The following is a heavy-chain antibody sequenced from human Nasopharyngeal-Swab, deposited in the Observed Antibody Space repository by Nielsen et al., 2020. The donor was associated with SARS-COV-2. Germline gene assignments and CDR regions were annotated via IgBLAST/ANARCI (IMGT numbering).Heavy chain of an antibody. CDR3: ARGLSGIVPAPILGLGPYYYYYYMDV. Sequence: SETLSLTCAVYGGSFSGSYWGWIRQPPGKGPEWIAEITHSGSTNYNPSLKSRVTLSVDTSMNQVSLEVSSVTAADKDVYYCARGLSGIVPAPILGLGPYYYYYYMDVWGKGTTVTVSS. J-gene: IGHJ6*03. CDR2: ITHSGST. V-gene: IGHV4-34*01. D-gene: IGHD2-2*01. CDR1: GGSFSGSY.